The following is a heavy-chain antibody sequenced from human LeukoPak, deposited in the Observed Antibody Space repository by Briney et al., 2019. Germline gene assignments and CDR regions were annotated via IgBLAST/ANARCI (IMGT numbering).Heavy chain of an antibody. CDR1: GSSISSDYY. J-gene: IGHJ5*02. V-gene: IGHV4-38-2*02. Sequence: SETLSLTCTVSGSSISSDYYWVWIRQPPGKGLEWIGNIYHSGSTYYNPSLKSRVTISVDTSKNQFSLNLSSVTAADTAVYYCARTTRCSGGSCYFNWFDPWGQGTLVTVSS. D-gene: IGHD2-15*01. CDR3: ARTTRCSGGSCYFNWFDP. CDR2: IYHSGST.